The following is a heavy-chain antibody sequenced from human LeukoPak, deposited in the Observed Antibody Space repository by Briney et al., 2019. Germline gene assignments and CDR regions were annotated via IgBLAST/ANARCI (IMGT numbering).Heavy chain of an antibody. J-gene: IGHJ5*02. CDR1: GGSISSYY. Sequence: SETLSLTCTVSGGSISSYYWSWIRQPPGKGLEWIGYNYYSGSTNYNPSLKSRVTISVDTSKNQFSLKLSSVTAADTAVYYCARQSGTAMVNLDPWGQGTLVTVSS. D-gene: IGHD5-18*01. V-gene: IGHV4-59*08. CDR2: NYYSGST. CDR3: ARQSGTAMVNLDP.